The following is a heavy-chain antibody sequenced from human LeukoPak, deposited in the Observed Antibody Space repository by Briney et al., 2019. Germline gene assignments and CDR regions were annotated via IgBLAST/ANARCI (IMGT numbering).Heavy chain of an antibody. CDR3: ARMALWFGDYKSDY. D-gene: IGHD3-10*01. Sequence: GSLRLSCAASGFTFSSYSMNWVRQAPGKGLEWIGEINHSGSTNYNPSLKSRVTISADTSKNQFSLKLSSVTAADTAVYYCARMALWFGDYKSDYWGQGTLVTVSS. V-gene: IGHV4-34*01. J-gene: IGHJ4*02. CDR2: INHSGST. CDR1: GFTFSSYS.